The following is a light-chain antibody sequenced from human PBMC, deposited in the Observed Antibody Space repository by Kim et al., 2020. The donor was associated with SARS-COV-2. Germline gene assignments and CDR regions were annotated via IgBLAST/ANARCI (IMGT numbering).Light chain of an antibody. J-gene: IGLJ1*01. CDR2: GNS. CDR1: SSNIGAGYD. V-gene: IGLV1-40*01. Sequence: VTNPCTGSSSNIGAGYDVHWYQQLPGTAPKLLIYGNSNRPSGVPDRFSGSKSGTSASLAITGLQAEDEADYYCQSYDSSLSGYVFGTGTKVTVL. CDR3: QSYDSSLSGYV.